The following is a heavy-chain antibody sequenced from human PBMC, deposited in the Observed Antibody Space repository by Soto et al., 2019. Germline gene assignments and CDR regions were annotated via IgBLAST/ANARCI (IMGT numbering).Heavy chain of an antibody. CDR1: GYTFTSYY. V-gene: IGHV1-46*01. CDR2: INPSGGST. D-gene: IGHD3-22*01. CDR3: ARDRAINMISTFDN. Sequence: QVLLVQSGAEVKKPGASVKVSCKASGYTFTSYYMHWVRQAPGQGLEWMGIINPSGGSTDYAQRFKGRVTLTRDTSTSTVYMELSSLRSEDTAVYYCARDRAINMISTFDNWGQGTLVTVSS. J-gene: IGHJ4*02.